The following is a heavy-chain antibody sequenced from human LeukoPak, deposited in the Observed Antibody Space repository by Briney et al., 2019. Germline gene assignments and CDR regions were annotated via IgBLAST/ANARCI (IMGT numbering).Heavy chain of an antibody. D-gene: IGHD6-13*01. CDR3: ARDFIAPGGPGYYFYGMDV. Sequence: GGSLRLSCAASGFTFSSYGMHWVRQAPGKGLEWVAFIRYDGSNKYYADSVKGRFTIFRDNSKNTLYLQMNSLRAEDTAVYYCARDFIAPGGPGYYFYGMDVWGRGTTVTVSS. CDR2: IRYDGSNK. V-gene: IGHV3-30*02. J-gene: IGHJ6*02. CDR1: GFTFSSYG.